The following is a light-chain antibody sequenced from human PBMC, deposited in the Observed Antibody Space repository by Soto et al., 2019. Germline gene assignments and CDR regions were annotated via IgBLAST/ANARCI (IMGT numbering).Light chain of an antibody. CDR1: QSISSY. V-gene: IGKV1-39*01. CDR3: QQSYSTPLT. Sequence: DIPMTQSPSSLSESLSDRVPIXCRASQSISSYLNWYQQKPGKAPKLLIYAASSLQSGVPSRFSGSGSGTDFTLTISSLQPEDFATYYCQQSYSTPLTFGGGTKVDIK. CDR2: AAS. J-gene: IGKJ4*01.